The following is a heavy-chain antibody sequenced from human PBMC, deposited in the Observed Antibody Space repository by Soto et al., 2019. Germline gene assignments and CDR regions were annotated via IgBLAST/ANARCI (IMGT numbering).Heavy chain of an antibody. J-gene: IGHJ6*02. CDR3: ASHDYAHYGIDV. D-gene: IGHD4-17*01. CDR2: IYYSGST. Sequence: PSETLSLTCTVSGCSVYSDDYYWSWIRQPPGKGLEWIGYIYYSGSTYYNPSLKSRVTISVDTSKNQLSLKLSSVTAADTAVYYCASHDYAHYGIDVWGQGTTVTVSS. CDR1: GCSVYSDDYY. V-gene: IGHV4-30-4*01.